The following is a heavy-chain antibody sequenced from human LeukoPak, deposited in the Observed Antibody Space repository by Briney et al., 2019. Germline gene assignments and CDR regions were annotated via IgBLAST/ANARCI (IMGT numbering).Heavy chain of an antibody. CDR2: IRGDGGST. Sequence: PGGSLRLSCAAPGFMFYDYAIHWVRQAPGKGLEWVSLIRGDGGSTFYADSVKGRFTISRDNSKNSLYLQMNSLRSDDTALYYCARESESSGWYDYWGQGTLVTVSS. J-gene: IGHJ4*02. CDR1: GFMFYDYA. D-gene: IGHD6-19*01. CDR3: ARESESSGWYDY. V-gene: IGHV3-43*02.